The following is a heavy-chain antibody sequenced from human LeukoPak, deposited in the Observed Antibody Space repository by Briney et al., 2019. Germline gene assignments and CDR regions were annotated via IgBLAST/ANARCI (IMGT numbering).Heavy chain of an antibody. CDR3: ARGLYSSGWSPFGY. CDR2: ISHSGST. Sequence: PSETLSLTCAVYGGSFSDYFWSWIRPPPGKGREGIGEISHSGSTTYNPSPRSRLTISGDTSKKRFSLQLSSVTAADTAVYYCARGLYSSGWSPFGYGGQGTLVTVSS. CDR1: GGSFSDYF. J-gene: IGHJ4*02. V-gene: IGHV4-34*01. D-gene: IGHD6-19*01.